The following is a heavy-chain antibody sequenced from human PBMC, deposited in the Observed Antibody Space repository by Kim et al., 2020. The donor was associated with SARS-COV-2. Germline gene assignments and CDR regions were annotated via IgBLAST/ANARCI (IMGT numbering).Heavy chain of an antibody. CDR3: ARVDYYYGMDV. CDR2: ISSSSSYI. CDR1: GFTFSSYS. J-gene: IGHJ6*02. Sequence: GGSLRLPCAASGFTFSSYSMNWVPQAPGKGLEWVSSISSSSSYIYYADSVKGRFTISRDNAKTSLYLQMNSLRAEDTAVYYCARVDYYYGMDVWGQGTTVTVSS. V-gene: IGHV3-21*01.